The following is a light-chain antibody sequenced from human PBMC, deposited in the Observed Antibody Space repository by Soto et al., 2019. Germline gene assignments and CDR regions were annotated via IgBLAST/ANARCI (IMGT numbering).Light chain of an antibody. CDR1: QSISNL. J-gene: IGKJ1*01. V-gene: IGKV1-5*01. Sequence: DIQLTQSPSFLSASVGERVTISCRASQSISNLLAWYQQRPGKAPKLLIYDASTLEHGVPSRFRGSGSGTEFTLTISSLQPDDFATYYCQQYNTFSWTFGQGTKVDIK. CDR2: DAS. CDR3: QQYNTFSWT.